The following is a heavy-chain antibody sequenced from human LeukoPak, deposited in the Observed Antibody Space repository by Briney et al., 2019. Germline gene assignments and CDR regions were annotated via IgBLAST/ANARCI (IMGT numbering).Heavy chain of an antibody. CDR1: DGSISSYY. V-gene: IGHV4-59*08. CDR2: IYYSGST. J-gene: IGHJ4*02. D-gene: IGHD6-13*01. CDR3: ARLSQQLDY. Sequence: SETLSLTCTVSDGSISSYYWSWIRQPPGKGLEWIGYIYYSGSTNYNPSLKSRVTISVDTSKNQFSLKLSSVTAADTAVYYCARLSQQLDYWGRGTLVTVSS.